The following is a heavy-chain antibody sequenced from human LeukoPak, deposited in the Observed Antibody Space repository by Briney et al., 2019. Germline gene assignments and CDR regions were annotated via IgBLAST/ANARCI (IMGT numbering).Heavy chain of an antibody. Sequence: GGSLRLSRAASGFTFSDYYMSWVRQAPGKGLEWVSYISSSSGFTKYADSVKGRFTISRDNSKNTLSLQMNSLRAEDTAVYHCAVGGGYWGQGTLVTVSS. D-gene: IGHD3-16*01. J-gene: IGHJ4*02. CDR2: ISSSSGFT. CDR1: GFTFSDYY. V-gene: IGHV3-11*06. CDR3: AVGGGY.